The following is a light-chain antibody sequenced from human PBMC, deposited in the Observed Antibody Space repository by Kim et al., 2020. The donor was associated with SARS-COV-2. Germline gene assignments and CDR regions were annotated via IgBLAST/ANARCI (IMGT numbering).Light chain of an antibody. J-gene: IGKJ4*01. CDR1: QNIGTF. Sequence: ASVGDRVTITCRASQNIGTFFNWYQQKPGKAPELLIYSASNLQSGVPLRFIGSGSGTDFTLTINTLQPEDFGTYYCQQSYIVPLTFGGGTKVDIK. CDR3: QQSYIVPLT. V-gene: IGKV1-39*01. CDR2: SAS.